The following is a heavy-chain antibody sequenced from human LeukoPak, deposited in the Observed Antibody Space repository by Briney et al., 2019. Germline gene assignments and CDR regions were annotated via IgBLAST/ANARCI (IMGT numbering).Heavy chain of an antibody. CDR1: GFTFSSYA. J-gene: IGHJ4*02. V-gene: IGHV3-30-3*01. D-gene: IGHD5-24*01. CDR2: ISYDGSNE. Sequence: GGSRRLSCAASGFTFSSYAMHWVRQAPGKGLEWGAVISYDGSNEYYADSVKGRFTISRDNSKNSLYLQMSSLKTEDTAVYYCARGFRYGSNWGFDYWGQGTLVTVSS. CDR3: ARGFRYGSNWGFDY.